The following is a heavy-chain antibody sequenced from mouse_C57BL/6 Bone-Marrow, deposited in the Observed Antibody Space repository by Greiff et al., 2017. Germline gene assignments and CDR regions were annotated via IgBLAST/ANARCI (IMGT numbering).Heavy chain of an antibody. D-gene: IGHD1-1*01. V-gene: IGHV1-26*01. CDR2: INPNNGGT. Sequence: VQLQQSGPELVKPGASVKISCKASGYTFTDYYMNWVKQSHGKSLEWIGDINPNNGGTSYNQKFKGKATLTVDKSSSTAYMELRSLTSEDSAVXYCANLLLRSGFAYWGQGTLVTVSA. CDR1: GYTFTDYY. J-gene: IGHJ3*01. CDR3: ANLLLRSGFAY.